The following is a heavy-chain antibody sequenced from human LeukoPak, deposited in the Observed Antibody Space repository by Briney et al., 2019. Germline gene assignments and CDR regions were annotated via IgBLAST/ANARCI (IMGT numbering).Heavy chain of an antibody. D-gene: IGHD3-3*01. J-gene: IGHJ5*02. Sequence: PGGSLRLSCAASGFTFDDYGMSWVRQAPGKGLEWVSGINWNGGSTGYADSVKGRFTISRDNAKNSLYLQMNSLRAEDTAVYYCARMGITIFGVARNWFDPWGQGTLVTVSS. CDR3: ARMGITIFGVARNWFDP. CDR1: GFTFDDYG. V-gene: IGHV3-20*04. CDR2: INWNGGST.